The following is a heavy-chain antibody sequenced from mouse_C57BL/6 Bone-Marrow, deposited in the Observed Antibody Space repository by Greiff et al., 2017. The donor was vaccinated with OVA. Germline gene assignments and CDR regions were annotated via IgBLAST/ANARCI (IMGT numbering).Heavy chain of an antibody. CDR2: IRLKSDNYAT. CDR3: TGCSSYEYYAMDY. J-gene: IGHJ4*01. CDR1: GFTFSNYW. V-gene: IGHV6-3*01. Sequence: EVKLMESGGGLVQPGGSMKLSCVASGFTFSNYWMNWVRQSPEKGLEWVAQIRLKSDNYATHYAESVKGRFTISRDDSKSSVYLQMNNLRAEDTGIYYCTGCSSYEYYAMDYWGQGTSVTVSS. D-gene: IGHD1-1*01.